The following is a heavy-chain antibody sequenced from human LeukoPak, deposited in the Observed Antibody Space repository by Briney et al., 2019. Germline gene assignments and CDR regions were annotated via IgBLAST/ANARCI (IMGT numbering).Heavy chain of an antibody. Sequence: QPGGSLRLSCAASGFTVSSSFMSWGRHAPGTGLQWVSVIYRDGTTYCADSVRGRFTISRDNSKNTLYLQMNSLRVEDTAVYYCARDDRTVVPGTFDNWGEGTLVTVSS. D-gene: IGHD6-13*01. CDR2: IYRDGTT. CDR1: GFTVSSSF. J-gene: IGHJ4*02. V-gene: IGHV3-53*01. CDR3: ARDDRTVVPGTFDN.